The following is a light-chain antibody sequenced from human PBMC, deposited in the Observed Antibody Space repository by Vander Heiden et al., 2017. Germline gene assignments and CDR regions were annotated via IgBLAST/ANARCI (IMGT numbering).Light chain of an antibody. Sequence: ASVGDRVTITCRASQSISSYLNWYQQKPGKAPKLLIYAASSLQSGVPSRFSGSGSGTDFTLTISSLQPEDFATYYCQQSYSTPENTFGQGIKLEIK. CDR1: QSISSY. CDR3: QQSYSTPENT. J-gene: IGKJ2*01. V-gene: IGKV1-39*01. CDR2: AAS.